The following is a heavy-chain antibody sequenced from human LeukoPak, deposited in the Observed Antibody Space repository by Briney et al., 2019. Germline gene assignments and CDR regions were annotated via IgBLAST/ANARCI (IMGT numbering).Heavy chain of an antibody. CDR3: ARPNRYSSSWPSYYYYGMDV. V-gene: IGHV4-39*01. CDR2: IYYSGST. J-gene: IGHJ6*02. D-gene: IGHD6-13*01. Sequence: SETLSLTCTVSGGSISSGSYYWGWIRQPPGKGLEWIGSIYYSGSTYYNPSLKSRVTISVDTSKNQFSLKLSSVTAADTAVYYCARPNRYSSSWPSYYYYGMDVWGQGTTVTVSS. CDR1: GGSISSGSYY.